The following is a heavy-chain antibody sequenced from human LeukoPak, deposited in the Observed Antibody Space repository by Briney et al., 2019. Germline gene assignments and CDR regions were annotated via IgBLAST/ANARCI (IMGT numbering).Heavy chain of an antibody. CDR2: INHSGST. CDR1: GGSFSGYY. J-gene: IGHJ4*02. D-gene: IGHD3-22*01. CDR3: ARVTGYMIEDYFDY. Sequence: SETLSLTCAVYGGSFSGYYWSWIRQPPGKGLEWIGEINHSGSTNYNPSLKSRVTISVETSKNQFSLKLSSVTAADTAVYYCARVTGYMIEDYFDYWGQGTLVTVSS. V-gene: IGHV4-34*01.